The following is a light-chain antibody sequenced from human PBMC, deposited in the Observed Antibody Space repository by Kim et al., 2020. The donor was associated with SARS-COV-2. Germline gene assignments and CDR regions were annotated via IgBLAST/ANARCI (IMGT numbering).Light chain of an antibody. CDR2: DAS. V-gene: IGKV1-5*01. Sequence: SAAVGDRVTITCRASQRISSWLAWYQQKPGKAPNLLIYDASSLESGVPSRFSGSGAGTEFTLTISSLQPDDSATYYCQQYNTYPYTFGQGTKLEI. CDR3: QQYNTYPYT. J-gene: IGKJ2*01. CDR1: QRISSW.